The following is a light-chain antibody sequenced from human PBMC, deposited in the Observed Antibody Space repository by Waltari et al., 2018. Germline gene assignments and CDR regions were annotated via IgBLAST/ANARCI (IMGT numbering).Light chain of an antibody. CDR2: STT. V-gene: IGLV1-44*01. Sequence: QSVLTQPPSASGTPGRRVTISCSGTIYNIGINTVNWYQQFPGSAPKLLILSTTQRPSGVPDRSSAAQSGTSASLASNGLQAADEADYYCGAWDDGVKEWVFGGGAKLTVL. CDR1: IYNIGINT. CDR3: GAWDDGVKEWV. J-gene: IGLJ3*02.